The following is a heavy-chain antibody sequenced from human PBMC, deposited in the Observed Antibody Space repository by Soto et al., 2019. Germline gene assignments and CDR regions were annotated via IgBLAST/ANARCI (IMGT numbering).Heavy chain of an antibody. Sequence: QVPLVQSGAEVKKPGASVKVSCKASGYTFTGYYMHWVRQAPGQGLEWMGWINPNSGGTNYAQKFQGWVTMTRDTSISTAYMELSRLRSDDTAVYYCARSKVDYDFWSGYYQIYYFDYWGQGTLVTVSS. V-gene: IGHV1-2*04. D-gene: IGHD3-3*01. CDR1: GYTFTGYY. J-gene: IGHJ4*02. CDR2: INPNSGGT. CDR3: ARSKVDYDFWSGYYQIYYFDY.